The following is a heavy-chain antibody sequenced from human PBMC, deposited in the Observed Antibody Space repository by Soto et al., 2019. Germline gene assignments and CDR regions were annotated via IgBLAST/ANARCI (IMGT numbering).Heavy chain of an antibody. V-gene: IGHV4-30-4*01. CDR1: GGSISSGDYY. J-gene: IGHJ4*02. Sequence: SETLSLTCTVSGGSISSGDYYWSWIRQPPGKGLEWIGYIYYSGSTYYNPSLKSRVTISVDTSKNQFSLKLSSVTAADTAVYYCARAVRGSYYDYWGQGILVTVS. CDR2: IYYSGST. CDR3: ARAVRGSYYDY. D-gene: IGHD1-26*01.